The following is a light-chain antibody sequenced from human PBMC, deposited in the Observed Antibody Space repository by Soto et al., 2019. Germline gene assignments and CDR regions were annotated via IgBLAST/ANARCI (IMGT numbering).Light chain of an antibody. CDR2: AAS. CDR1: QAIGKA. J-gene: IGKJ4*01. V-gene: IGKV1-17*01. CDR3: LQRDTYPLT. Sequence: DIQMTQSPSSLSASVGDRVTIICRASQAIGKALGWYQHKPGKAPKRLIYAASQNGVPSRFSGSGSGTEFTLTISSLQPEDSATYYCLQRDTYPLTFGGGTKVDIK.